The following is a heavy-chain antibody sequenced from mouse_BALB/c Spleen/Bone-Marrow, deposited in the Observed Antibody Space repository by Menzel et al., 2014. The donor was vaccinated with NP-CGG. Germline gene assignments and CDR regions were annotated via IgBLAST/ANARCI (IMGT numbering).Heavy chain of an antibody. Sequence: EVQRVESGTVLARPGAAVKMSCKASGYTFSNYWMHWIKQRPGQGLEWIGTIHPGNSDTTYNQKFKGKAKLTAVTSTSTAYMELSSLTNEASAVYYCTTLARNNFDYGGQGTTLTVSS. D-gene: IGHD3-1*01. CDR1: GYTFSNYW. CDR2: IHPGNSDT. J-gene: IGHJ2*01. V-gene: IGHV1-5*01. CDR3: TTLARNNFDY.